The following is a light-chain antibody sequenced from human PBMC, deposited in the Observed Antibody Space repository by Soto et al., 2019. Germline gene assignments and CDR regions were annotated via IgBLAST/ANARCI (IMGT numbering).Light chain of an antibody. CDR3: QQSLSNPVFS. Sequence: DIQMTQSPSSLSASVGDTVSISCRASQNIFNFLNWYQQKPGKAPKSLIYAASTLQGGVPSRFSGSGSGTDFTLTISNVQSEDFATYYCQQSLSNPVFSFGQGTKLEVK. J-gene: IGKJ2*01. CDR1: QNIFNF. CDR2: AAS. V-gene: IGKV1-39*01.